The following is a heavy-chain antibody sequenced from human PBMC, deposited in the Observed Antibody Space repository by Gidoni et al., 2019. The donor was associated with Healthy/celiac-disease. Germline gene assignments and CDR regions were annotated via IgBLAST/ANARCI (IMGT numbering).Heavy chain of an antibody. CDR1: GFTFSSYA. CDR2: ISGRGGRK. Sequence: EVQLLESGGGLVQPGGSLRLSCSASGFTFSSYAMSGVRQAPGKGLEGFSAISGRGGRKYYADSVKGRFTISRDNSKNTRYLQMNSLRAEDTAVYYCAKGRGGSSAPWDLVWGQGTMVTVSS. J-gene: IGHJ3*01. CDR3: AKGRGGSSAPWDLV. D-gene: IGHD1-26*01. V-gene: IGHV3-23*01.